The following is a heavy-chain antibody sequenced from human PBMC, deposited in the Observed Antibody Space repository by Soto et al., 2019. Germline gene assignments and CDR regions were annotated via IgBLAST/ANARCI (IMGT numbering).Heavy chain of an antibody. CDR1: GFTFSDHY. CDR2: TTNRAKSYTA. CDR3: AREGDSSGPDFDY. V-gene: IGHV3-72*01. J-gene: IGHJ4*02. Sequence: GGSLRLSCAGSGFTFSDHYIDWVRQAPGKGLEWVGRTTNRAKSYTAEYAASVKGGFTISRDDSHMYLQMDSLKTEDTAVYYCAREGDSSGPDFDYWGQGTLVTVSS. D-gene: IGHD3-22*01.